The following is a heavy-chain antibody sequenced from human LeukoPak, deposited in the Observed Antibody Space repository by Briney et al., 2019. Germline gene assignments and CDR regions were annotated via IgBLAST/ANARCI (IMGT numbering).Heavy chain of an antibody. D-gene: IGHD5-12*01. CDR1: GYTFTSYD. J-gene: IGHJ4*02. CDR3: ARRGGYGDRYDFDY. CDR2: MNPNSGNT. V-gene: IGHV1-8*02. Sequence: ASVKVSCKASGYTFTSYDINWVRQATGQGLEWMGWMNPNSGNTGYAQKFQGRVTMTRDTSISTAYMELSRLRSDDTAVYYCARRGGYGDRYDFDYWGQGTLVTVSS.